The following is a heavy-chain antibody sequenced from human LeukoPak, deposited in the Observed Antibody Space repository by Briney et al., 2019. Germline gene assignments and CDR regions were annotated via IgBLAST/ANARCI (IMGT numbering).Heavy chain of an antibody. Sequence: GGSLRLSCAASGFTFSSYAMSWVRQAPGKGLEWVSAISGSGGSTYYADSVKGRFTISRDNSKNTLYLQMISLRAEDTAVYYCAKVHRITMIVVVINPFDYWGQGTLVTVSS. D-gene: IGHD3-22*01. CDR1: GFTFSSYA. V-gene: IGHV3-23*01. CDR2: ISGSGGST. J-gene: IGHJ4*02. CDR3: AKVHRITMIVVVINPFDY.